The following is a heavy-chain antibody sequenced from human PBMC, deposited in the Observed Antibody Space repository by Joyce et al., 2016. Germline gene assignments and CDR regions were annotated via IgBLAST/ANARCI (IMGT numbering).Heavy chain of an antibody. CDR1: GFTISTYA. J-gene: IGHJ1*01. CDR2: KSKEGSNN. Sequence: QVQLVESGGGVVQPGRSLRLSCVASGFTISTYAMHWVRQSPGKGLEWVAVKSKEGSNNYYAGSVKGRFTVSRDSSKNTLYLQMSSLRGDDTAVYYCARATSTKLSYFHHWGQGTLVIVSS. CDR3: ARATSTKLSYFHH. D-gene: IGHD2-2*01. V-gene: IGHV3-30*04.